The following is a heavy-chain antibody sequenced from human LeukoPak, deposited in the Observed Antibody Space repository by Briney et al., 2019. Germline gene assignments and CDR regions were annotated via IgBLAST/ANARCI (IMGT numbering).Heavy chain of an antibody. CDR1: GYTFTSYY. CDR2: INPSGGST. J-gene: IGHJ4*02. Sequence: ASVTVSCTAFGYTFTSYYMHWVRQAPGQGLEWMGIINPSGGSTSYAQKFQGRVTMTRDMSTSTVYMELSSLRSEDTAVYYCARCVDTAMVTSVGFDYWGQGTLVTVSS. D-gene: IGHD5-18*01. CDR3: ARCVDTAMVTSVGFDY. V-gene: IGHV1-46*01.